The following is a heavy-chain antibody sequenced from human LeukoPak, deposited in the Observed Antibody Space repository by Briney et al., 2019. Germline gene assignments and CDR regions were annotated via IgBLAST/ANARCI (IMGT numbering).Heavy chain of an antibody. CDR2: IYTSGSP. J-gene: IGHJ5*02. Sequence: PSETLSLTCTVSGGSISSYYWSWIRQPAGKGLEWIGRIYTSGSPNYNPSLKSRVTMSVVTSKNQFSLKLSSVTAADTAVYYCARDLAGYYGSGSYYATFGWFDPWGQGTLVTVSS. CDR1: GGSISSYY. D-gene: IGHD3-10*01. V-gene: IGHV4-4*07. CDR3: ARDLAGYYGSGSYYATFGWFDP.